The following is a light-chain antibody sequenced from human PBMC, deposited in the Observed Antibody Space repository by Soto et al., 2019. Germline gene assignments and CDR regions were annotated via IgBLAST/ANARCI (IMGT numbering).Light chain of an antibody. CDR2: DAS. J-gene: IGKJ1*01. V-gene: IGKV1-5*01. CDR3: QQYNSYWWT. Sequence: DIQMTQSPSTLSASVGARVPITCRASRSISSWLAWYQQKPGKAPKLLIYDASSLESGVPSRFSGSGSGTEFTLTISSLQPDDFATYYCQQYNSYWWTFGQGTKVDIK. CDR1: RSISSW.